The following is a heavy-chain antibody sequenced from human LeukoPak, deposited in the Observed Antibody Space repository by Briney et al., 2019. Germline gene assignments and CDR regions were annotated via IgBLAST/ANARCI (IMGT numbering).Heavy chain of an antibody. V-gene: IGHV3-23*01. CDR3: AKGGYSGYEGWFDP. D-gene: IGHD5-12*01. J-gene: IGHJ5*02. CDR1: GFTFTSYA. Sequence: GGSLRLSCAASGFTFTSYAMSWVRQAPGKGLEWVSAISGSGGGTSYADSVKGRFTISRDNSKNTLYLQMNSLRAEDTAVYYCAKGGYSGYEGWFDPWGQGTLVTVSS. CDR2: ISGSGGGT.